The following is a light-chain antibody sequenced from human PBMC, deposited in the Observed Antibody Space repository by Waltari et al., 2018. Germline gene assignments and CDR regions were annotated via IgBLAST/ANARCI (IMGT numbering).Light chain of an antibody. V-gene: IGLV3-9*01. J-gene: IGLJ2*01. CDR3: QVWDSSTVV. CDR1: NIGSKN. CDR2: SDS. Sequence: SYELTQPLSVSVALGQTARITCGGNNIGSKNVHWYQQKLGQAPVLVIYSDSNRPSGIPERFSGSNSGNTATLTISRAQGGDEADYYCQVWDSSTVVFGGGTKLTVL.